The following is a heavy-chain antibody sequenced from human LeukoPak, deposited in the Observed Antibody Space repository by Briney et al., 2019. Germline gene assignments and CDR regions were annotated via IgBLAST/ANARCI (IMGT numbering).Heavy chain of an antibody. CDR1: GFTFSSYN. CDR2: ISSSSSYI. D-gene: IGHD1-1*01. CDR3: ARKDDVEGWFDP. Sequence: PGGSLRLSCAASGFTFSSYNMNWVCQAPGKGLEWVSSISSSSSYIYYADSVKGRFTISRDNAKNSLYLQMNSLRAEDTAVYYCARKDDVEGWFDPWGQGTLVTVSS. J-gene: IGHJ5*02. V-gene: IGHV3-21*01.